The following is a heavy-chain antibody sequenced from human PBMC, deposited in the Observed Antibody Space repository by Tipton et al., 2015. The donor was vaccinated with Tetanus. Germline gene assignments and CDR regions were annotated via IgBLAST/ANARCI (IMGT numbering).Heavy chain of an antibody. V-gene: IGHV4-31*03. J-gene: IGHJ4*02. CDR2: IYYSGST. D-gene: IGHD3-10*01. Sequence: TLSLTCTVSGGSISSGGYYWSWIRQHPGKGLEWIGYIYYSGSTYYNPSLKSRITISVDTSKNQFSLKLSSVTAADTAVYYCARDRGVSRGVDYWDQGTLVTVSS. CDR1: GGSISSGGYY. CDR3: ARDRGVSRGVDY.